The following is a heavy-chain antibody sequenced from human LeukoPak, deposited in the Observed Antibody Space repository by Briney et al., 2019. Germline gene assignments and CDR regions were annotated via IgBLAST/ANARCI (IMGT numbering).Heavy chain of an antibody. V-gene: IGHV6-1*01. Sequence: SQTLSLTCAISWDSVSNNNAAWNWIRQSPSRGLEWLGRTYYRSKWYTDSAVSVNSRITINPDTSKNQFSLQLTSVTPEDSAVYYCARGNSGVAVARFDYWGQGTLVTVSS. CDR2: TYYRSKWYT. J-gene: IGHJ4*02. D-gene: IGHD6-19*01. CDR3: ARGNSGVAVARFDY. CDR1: WDSVSNNNAA.